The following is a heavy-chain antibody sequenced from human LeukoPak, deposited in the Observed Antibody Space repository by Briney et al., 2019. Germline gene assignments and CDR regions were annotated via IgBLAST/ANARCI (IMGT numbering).Heavy chain of an antibody. CDR1: GGSISSSNW. J-gene: IGHJ4*02. D-gene: IGHD3-16*01. CDR2: IYHSGST. V-gene: IGHV4-4*02. CDR3: ASLFPFWGGFLDY. Sequence: PSETLSLTCAVSGGSISSSNWWSWVRQPPGKGLEWIGEIYHSGSTNYNPSLKSRVTISVDKSKNQFSLKLSSVTAADTAVYYCASLFPFWGGFLDYWGQGTLVTVSS.